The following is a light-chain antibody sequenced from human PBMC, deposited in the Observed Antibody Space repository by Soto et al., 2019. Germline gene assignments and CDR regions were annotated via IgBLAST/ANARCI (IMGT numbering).Light chain of an antibody. V-gene: IGLV2-14*01. Sequence: QYVLTQPASVFGSPGQSITISCISTSNDISPYNYVSWYLHHPGQAPQLLIYDVHNRPSGISARFSGSKSGNTASLTISGLQPEDTALYYCCSYTRSGTLSFGGGTKLTV. J-gene: IGLJ2*01. CDR2: DVH. CDR1: SNDISPYNY. CDR3: CSYTRSGTLS.